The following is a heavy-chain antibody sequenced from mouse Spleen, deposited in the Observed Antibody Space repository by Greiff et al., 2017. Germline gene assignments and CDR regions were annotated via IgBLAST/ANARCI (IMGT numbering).Heavy chain of an antibody. J-gene: IGHJ2*01. D-gene: IGHD1-1*01. CDR2: ISTYYGDA. Sequence: VQLQQSGAELVRPGVSVKISCKGSGYTFTDYAMHWVKQSHAKSLEWIGVISTYYGDASYNQKFKGKATMTVDKSSSTAYMELARLTSEDSAIYYCAREGTGSSYFDYWGQGTTLTVSS. CDR3: AREGTGSSYFDY. CDR1: GYTFTDYA. V-gene: IGHV1S137*01.